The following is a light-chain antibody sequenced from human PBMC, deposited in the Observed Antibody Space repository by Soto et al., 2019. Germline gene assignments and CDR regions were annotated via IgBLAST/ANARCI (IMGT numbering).Light chain of an antibody. CDR1: SGHSSHA. Sequence: QLVLTQSPSASASLGASVKLTCTLSSGHSSHAIAWHQQQPEKGPRYLMKLSSDGSHSKGDGIPDRFSGSSSGAERYLTISSLQSEDEADYYCQTWDTGARVVFGGGTKLTVL. V-gene: IGLV4-69*01. J-gene: IGLJ2*01. CDR2: LSSDGSH. CDR3: QTWDTGARVV.